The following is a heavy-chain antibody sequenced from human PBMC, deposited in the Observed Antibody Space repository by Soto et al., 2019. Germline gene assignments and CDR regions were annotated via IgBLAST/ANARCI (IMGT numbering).Heavy chain of an antibody. V-gene: IGHV3-23*01. CDR3: AKDVSYGGKRPYYFDY. J-gene: IGHJ4*02. Sequence: GGSLRHSCAASGFTFINYAMSWVRQAPGKGLEWVSGISDSGGSAYNADSVKGRFTISRDNAKSTLYLQMNSLRAEDTAVYYCAKDVSYGGKRPYYFDYWGQGTLVTVSS. D-gene: IGHD4-17*01. CDR2: ISDSGGSA. CDR1: GFTFINYA.